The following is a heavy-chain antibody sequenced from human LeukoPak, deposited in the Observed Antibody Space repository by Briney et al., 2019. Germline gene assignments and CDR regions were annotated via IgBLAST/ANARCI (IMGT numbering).Heavy chain of an antibody. D-gene: IGHD3-22*01. J-gene: IGHJ4*02. CDR3: AKDPTHYRVWDDYDSTVLSY. V-gene: IGHV3-30*02. CDR2: IRYDGSNK. CDR1: GFTFSNYG. Sequence: GRSLRLSCAASGFTFSNYGMHWVRQAPGKGLEWAAFIRYDGSNKYYADSVKGRFTISRDNSKNTLYLQMNSLRAADTAVYYCAKDPTHYRVWDDYDSTVLSYWGQGTLVTVSS.